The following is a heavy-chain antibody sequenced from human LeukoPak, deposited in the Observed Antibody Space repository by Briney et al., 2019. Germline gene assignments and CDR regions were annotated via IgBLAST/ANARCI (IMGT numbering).Heavy chain of an antibody. Sequence: GGSLRLSCAASGFTISSNYMSWVRQAPGKGLEWVSVIYSAGSTYYADSVKGRFTIARDSSRNTLNLRMNSLRAEDTAVYYCARELVVVTAIASYYYYGMDVWGQGTTVTVSS. CDR3: ARELVVVTAIASYYYYGMDV. J-gene: IGHJ6*02. CDR1: GFTISSNY. D-gene: IGHD2-21*02. CDR2: IYSAGST. V-gene: IGHV3-53*01.